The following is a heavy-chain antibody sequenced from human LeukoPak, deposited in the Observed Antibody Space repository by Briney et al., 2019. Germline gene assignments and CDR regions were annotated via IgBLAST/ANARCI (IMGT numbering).Heavy chain of an antibody. J-gene: IGHJ4*02. CDR1: GFTFSNYN. D-gene: IGHD6-6*01. V-gene: IGHV3-21*01. CDR2: ISSSSSYL. Sequence: TGGSLRLSCAASGFTFSNYNMNWVRQAPGKGLEWVSSISSSSSYLYYADSMKGRFTISRENAKNSLYLQMNSLRAEDTAVYYCARGLSGYSSSLGYWGQGTLVTVSS. CDR3: ARGLSGYSSSLGY.